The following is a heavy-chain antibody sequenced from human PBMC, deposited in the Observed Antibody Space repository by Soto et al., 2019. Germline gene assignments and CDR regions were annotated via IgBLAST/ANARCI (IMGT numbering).Heavy chain of an antibody. V-gene: IGHV1-18*01. J-gene: IGHJ4*02. D-gene: IGHD5-12*01. CDR3: ARRSRVPTIRGADDY. Sequence: QGQLVQSGDEVQKPGASVKVSCKASGYSFFTYGISWVRQAPGQGLEWMGWISGSNGNTKYAQKFQDRVTMTIDASTSTAYMELRSLTSDDTAVYYCARRSRVPTIRGADDYWGQGTLVTVSS. CDR1: GYSFFTYG. CDR2: ISGSNGNT.